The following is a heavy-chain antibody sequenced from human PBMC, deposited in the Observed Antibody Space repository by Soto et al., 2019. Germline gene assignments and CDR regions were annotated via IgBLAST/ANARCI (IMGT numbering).Heavy chain of an antibody. V-gene: IGHV3-73*01. D-gene: IGHD4-17*01. CDR2: IRSKANSYAT. CDR3: TRQGYGGNRYYYYGMDV. CDR1: GFTFSGSA. J-gene: IGHJ6*02. Sequence: PGGSLRLSCAASGFTFSGSAVHWVRQASGKGLEWVGRIRSKANSYATAYAASVKGRFTISRDDSKNTAYLQMNSLKTEDTSVYFCTRQGYGGNRYYYYGMDVWGQGTTVTVSS.